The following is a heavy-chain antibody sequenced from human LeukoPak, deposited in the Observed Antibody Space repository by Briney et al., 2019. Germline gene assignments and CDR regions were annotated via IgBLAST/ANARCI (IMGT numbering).Heavy chain of an antibody. CDR3: ARAPMIVVVQLDY. V-gene: IGHV4-38-2*02. J-gene: IGHJ4*02. CDR1: GYSISSGYY. CDR2: IYHSGST. Sequence: SETLSLTCTVSGYSISSGYYWGWIRQPPGKGLEWIGSIYHSGSTYYNPSLKSRVTISVDTSKNQFSLKLSSVTAADTAVYYCARAPMIVVVQLDYWGQGTLVTVSS. D-gene: IGHD3-22*01.